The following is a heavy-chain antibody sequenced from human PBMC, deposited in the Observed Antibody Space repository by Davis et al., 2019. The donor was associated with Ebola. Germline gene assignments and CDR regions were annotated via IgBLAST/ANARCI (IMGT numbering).Heavy chain of an antibody. CDR3: ARDLPAVAGTELYYYYYGMDV. Sequence: PGGSLRLSCAASGFTFSGSAMHWVRQASGKGLEWVGRIRSKANSYATAYAASVKGRFTISRDDSKNTAYLQMNSLRAEDTAVYYFARDLPAVAGTELYYYYYGMDVWGQGTTVTVSS. J-gene: IGHJ6*02. D-gene: IGHD6-19*01. CDR2: IRSKANSYAT. CDR1: GFTFSGSA. V-gene: IGHV3-73*01.